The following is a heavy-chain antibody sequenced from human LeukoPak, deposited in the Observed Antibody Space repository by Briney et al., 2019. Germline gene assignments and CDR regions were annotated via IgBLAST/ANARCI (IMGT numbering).Heavy chain of an antibody. Sequence: PGGSLRLSCAASAFTFSSYGMHWVRQAPAKGREGVAFISYDGSNKYYADSVKGRFTISRDNSKNTLYLQMNSLRAEDTAVYYCAKSTTVTQRGYFDYWGQGTLVTVSS. CDR3: AKSTTVTQRGYFDY. CDR2: ISYDGSNK. D-gene: IGHD4-17*01. V-gene: IGHV3-30*18. J-gene: IGHJ4*02. CDR1: AFTFSSYG.